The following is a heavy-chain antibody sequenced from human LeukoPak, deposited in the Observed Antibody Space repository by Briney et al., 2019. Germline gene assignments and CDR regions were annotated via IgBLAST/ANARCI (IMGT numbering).Heavy chain of an antibody. CDR2: ISWNSGSI. CDR3: AKDITPGIAVAGHDY. V-gene: IGHV3-9*01. D-gene: IGHD6-19*01. Sequence: GGSLRLSCAASGFTFDDYAMHWVRQAPGKGLEWVSGISWNSGSIGYADSVKGRFTISRDNAKNSLYLQMNSLRAEDTALYYCAKDITPGIAVAGHDYWGQGTLVTVSS. CDR1: GFTFDDYA. J-gene: IGHJ4*02.